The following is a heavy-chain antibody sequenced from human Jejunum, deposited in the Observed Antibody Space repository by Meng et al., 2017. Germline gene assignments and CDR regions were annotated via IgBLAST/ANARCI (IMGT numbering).Heavy chain of an antibody. Sequence: EVGVVGSGGGLVQAGGSLRLSCATSGFTFSSKYMSGVRRAPGKGLEWVSASGRSGDTYYADSVKGRFTISRDKSKNTLYLEMSSLRAEDTAVYYCAKHLSGSYTFDYWGQGTLVTVSS. CDR2: SGRSGDT. V-gene: IGHV3-23*04. CDR3: AKHLSGSYTFDY. J-gene: IGHJ4*02. CDR1: GFTFSSKY. D-gene: IGHD1-26*01.